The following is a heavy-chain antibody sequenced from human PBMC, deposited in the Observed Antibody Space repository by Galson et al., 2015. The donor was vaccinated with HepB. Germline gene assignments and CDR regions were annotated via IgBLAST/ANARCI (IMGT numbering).Heavy chain of an antibody. Sequence: SLRLSCAASGFTFSGSAIGWVRQTSGKGLEWVGRITTKASNYATAYAASLNGRFTISRDDSKNTAYLHMKSLKTEDTAVYYCIRMADLSGYSSTWGQGTLVTVSS. V-gene: IGHV3-73*01. CDR3: IRMADLSGYSST. CDR2: ITTKASNYAT. CDR1: GFTFSGSA. D-gene: IGHD6-13*01. J-gene: IGHJ4*02.